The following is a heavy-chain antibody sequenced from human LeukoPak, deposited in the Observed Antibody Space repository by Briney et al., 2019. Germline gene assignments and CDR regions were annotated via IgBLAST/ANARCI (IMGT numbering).Heavy chain of an antibody. CDR2: IGTAVDT. CDR1: GFTFSSYD. V-gene: IGHV3-13*01. Sequence: GGSLRLSCAASGFTFSSYDMHWVRQATGKGLEWVSAIGTAVDTYYPGSVKGRFTISRENAKNSLYLQMNSLRAGDTAVYYCARGAAAGGYYYYGMDVWGQGTTVTVSS. CDR3: ARGAAAGGYYYYGMDV. D-gene: IGHD6-13*01. J-gene: IGHJ6*02.